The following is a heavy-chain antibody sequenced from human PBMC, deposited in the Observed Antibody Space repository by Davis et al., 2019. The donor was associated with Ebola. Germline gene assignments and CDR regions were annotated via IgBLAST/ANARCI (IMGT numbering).Heavy chain of an antibody. CDR1: GFTFSSYA. CDR2: ISGSGGST. CDR3: AKSGAYYYYSMDV. J-gene: IGHJ6*02. Sequence: GESLKISCAASGFTFSSYAMSWVRQAPGKGLEWVSAISGSGGSTYYADSVKGRFTISRDNSKNTLDLQMNSLRAEDTAIYYCAKSGAYYYYSMDVWGQGTTVTVSS. V-gene: IGHV3-23*01. D-gene: IGHD1-26*01.